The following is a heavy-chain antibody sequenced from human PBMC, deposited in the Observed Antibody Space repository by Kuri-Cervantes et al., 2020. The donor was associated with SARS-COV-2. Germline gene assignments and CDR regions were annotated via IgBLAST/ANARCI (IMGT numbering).Heavy chain of an antibody. J-gene: IGHJ4*02. Sequence: KVSCKGSGYSFTSYWIGWVRQMPGKGLEWMGIIYPGDSDTRYSPSFQGQVTISADKSISTAYLQWSSLKASDTAMYYCARLGDGEYCSDGSCYPWYFDYWGQGTLVTVSS. D-gene: IGHD2-15*01. V-gene: IGHV5-51*01. CDR1: GYSFTSYW. CDR3: ARLGDGEYCSDGSCYPWYFDY. CDR2: IYPGDSDT.